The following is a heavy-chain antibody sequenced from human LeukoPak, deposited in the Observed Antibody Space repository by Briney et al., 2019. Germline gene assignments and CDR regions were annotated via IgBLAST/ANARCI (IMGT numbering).Heavy chain of an antibody. V-gene: IGHV3-21*01. Sequence: GGSLRLSCAASGFTFSSYSMNWVRQAPGKGLEWVSSISSRTNYIDYADSVKGRFIISRDDARNSLSLQMNTLRAEDTAIYYCARESSSNTAFDYWGQGILVTVSS. D-gene: IGHD5-18*01. CDR2: ISSRTNYI. J-gene: IGHJ4*02. CDR3: ARESSSNTAFDY. CDR1: GFTFSSYS.